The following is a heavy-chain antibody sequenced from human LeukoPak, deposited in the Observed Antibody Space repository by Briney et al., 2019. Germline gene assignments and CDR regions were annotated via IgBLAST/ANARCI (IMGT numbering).Heavy chain of an antibody. CDR1: GYTFTGYY. CDR2: INPNSGGT. Sequence: ASVKVSCEASGYTFTGYYMHWVRQAPGQGLEWMGWINPNSGGTNYAQKFQGRVTMTRDTSISTAYMELSRLRSDDTAVYYCARAPTWIQLWLLGYWGQGTLVTVSS. CDR3: ARAPTWIQLWLLGY. D-gene: IGHD5-18*01. V-gene: IGHV1-2*02. J-gene: IGHJ4*02.